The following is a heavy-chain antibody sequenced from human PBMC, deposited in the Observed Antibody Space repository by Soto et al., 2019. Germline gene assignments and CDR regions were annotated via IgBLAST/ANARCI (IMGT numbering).Heavy chain of an antibody. CDR2: IYYSGST. J-gene: IGHJ5*02. V-gene: IGHV4-30-4*01. Sequence: SETLSLTCTVSGGSISSGDYYWSWIRQPPGKGLEWIGYIYYSGSTYYNPSLKSRITISVDTSKNQFSLTLSSVTAADTAVYYCARAPAGRHSSSWYWFDPWGQGTLVTVSS. CDR3: ARAPAGRHSSSWYWFDP. CDR1: GGSISSGDYY. D-gene: IGHD6-13*01.